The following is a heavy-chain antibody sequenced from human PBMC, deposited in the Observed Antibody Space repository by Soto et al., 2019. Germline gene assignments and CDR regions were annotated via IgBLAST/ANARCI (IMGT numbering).Heavy chain of an antibody. J-gene: IGHJ4*02. D-gene: IGHD6-19*01. CDR2: ISYDGSNK. Sequence: QVQLVESGGGVVQPGRSLRLSCAASGFTFSSYGMHWVRQAPGKGLEWVAVISYDGSNKYYADSVKGRFTISRDNSKNTLYLQTNSLRAEDTAVYYCAKDWSSGWYDYWGQGTLVTVSS. CDR3: AKDWSSGWYDY. V-gene: IGHV3-30*18. CDR1: GFTFSSYG.